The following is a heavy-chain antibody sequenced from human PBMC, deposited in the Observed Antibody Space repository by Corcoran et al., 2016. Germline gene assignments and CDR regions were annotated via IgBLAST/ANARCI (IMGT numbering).Heavy chain of an antibody. CDR2: IYYSGST. CDR1: GGSVSSGSYY. Sequence: QVQLQESGPGLVKPSETLSLTCTVSGGSVSSGSYYWSWIRQPPGKGLEWIGYIYYSGSTNYNPSLKSRVTISVDTSKNQFAQKLSSVTAADTAVYYCARVRGYCSSTSCYARSCFDPWGQGTLVTVSS. V-gene: IGHV4-61*01. J-gene: IGHJ5*02. CDR3: ARVRGYCSSTSCYARSCFDP. D-gene: IGHD2-2*03.